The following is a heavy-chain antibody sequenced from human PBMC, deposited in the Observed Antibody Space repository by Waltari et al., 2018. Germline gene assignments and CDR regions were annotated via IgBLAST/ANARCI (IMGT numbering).Heavy chain of an antibody. V-gene: IGHV4-34*01. D-gene: IGHD2-21*01. CDR2: INQSGST. CDR3: ARGRGGSPHIVPDY. J-gene: IGHJ4*02. CDR1: GGSFSGYY. Sequence: QVQLQQWGAGLLKPSETLSLTCAVYGGSFSGYYWSWVRQPPGKGLEWIGEINQSGSTNYTPSLKSRVTISVDTSKNQFSLKLSSVTAADTAVYYCARGRGGSPHIVPDYWGQGTLVTVSS.